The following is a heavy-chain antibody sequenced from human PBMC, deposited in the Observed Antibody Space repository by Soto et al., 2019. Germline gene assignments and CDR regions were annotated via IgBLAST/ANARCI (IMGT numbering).Heavy chain of an antibody. CDR3: ANDIVVVVTANNY. V-gene: IGHV1-69*13. CDR2: IIPIFGTA. J-gene: IGHJ4*02. D-gene: IGHD2-15*01. CDR1: GGTFSSYA. Sequence: ASVKVSCKASGGTFSSYAISWVRQAPGQGLEWMGGIIPIFGTANYAQKFQGRVTITADESTSTAYMELSSLRSEDTAVYYCANDIVVVVTANNYWGQGTQVTVSS.